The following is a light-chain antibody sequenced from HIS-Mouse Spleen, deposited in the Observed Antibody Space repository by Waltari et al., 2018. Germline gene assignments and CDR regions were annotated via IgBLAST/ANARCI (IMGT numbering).Light chain of an antibody. V-gene: IGLV3-1*01. CDR3: QAWDSSYSV. Sequence: SYELTQPPSVSVSPGQTASITCSGDTLGDKYACWYQQKPGQSPVLVIYQDSKRPSGFPERFSGSNSGNTATLTISGTQAMDEADYYCQAWDSSYSVFGGGTKLTVL. J-gene: IGLJ2*01. CDR1: TLGDKY. CDR2: QDS.